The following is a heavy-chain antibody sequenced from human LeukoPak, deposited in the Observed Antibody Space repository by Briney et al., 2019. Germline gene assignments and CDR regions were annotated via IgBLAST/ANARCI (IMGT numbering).Heavy chain of an antibody. J-gene: IGHJ5*02. CDR1: GGSISSYY. Sequence: SETLSLTCTVSGGSISSYYWSWIRQPPGKGLEWIVYIYYSGSTNYNPSLKSRVTISVDTSKNQFSLKLSSVTAADTAVYYCARLLGGAGGLWFGELLSWFDPWGQGTLVTVSS. CDR3: ARLLGGAGGLWFGELLSWFDP. CDR2: IYYSGST. D-gene: IGHD3-10*01. V-gene: IGHV4-59*08.